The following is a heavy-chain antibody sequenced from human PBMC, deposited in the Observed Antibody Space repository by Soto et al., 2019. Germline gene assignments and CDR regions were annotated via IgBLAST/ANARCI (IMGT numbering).Heavy chain of an antibody. V-gene: IGHV1-8*01. J-gene: IGHJ4*02. CDR3: ATSSHFDY. CDR1: GYTFTSYD. CDR2: MNPNSGNT. Sequence: QVQLVQYGAEVKKTGASVNVSCKASGYTFTSYDINWVRQATGRGLEWMGWMNPNSGNTGYAQKFQGRVTRTRNTSISTAYMELSSLRSEDTDVYYCATSSHFDYWGQGTLVTVSS.